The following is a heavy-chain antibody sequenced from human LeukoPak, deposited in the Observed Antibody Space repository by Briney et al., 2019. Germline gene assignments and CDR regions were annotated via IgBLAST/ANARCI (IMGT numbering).Heavy chain of an antibody. CDR2: IYTSGST. D-gene: IGHD3-10*01. CDR3: ARDRPLGFGDYYYMDV. V-gene: IGHV4-4*07. J-gene: IGHJ6*03. CDR1: GGSISSYY. Sequence: SETLSLTCTVSGGSISSYYWSWIRQPAGKGLEWIGRIYTSGSTNYNPSLKSRVTMSVDTSKNQFSLKLSSVTAADTAVYYCARDRPLGFGDYYYMDVWGKGTTVTISS.